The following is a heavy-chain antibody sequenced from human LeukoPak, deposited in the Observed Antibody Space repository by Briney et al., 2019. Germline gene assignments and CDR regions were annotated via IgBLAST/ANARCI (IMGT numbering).Heavy chain of an antibody. CDR3: ARGREQLVYYFDY. CDR2: IIPIFGTA. CDR1: GGTFSSYA. Sequence: SVKVSCKASGGTFSSYAISWVRQAPGQGLEWMGGIIPIFGTANYAQKFQGRVTITADESTSTAYMELSSLRSEDTAVYYCARGREQLVYYFDYWGQGTLVTVSS. D-gene: IGHD6-6*01. V-gene: IGHV1-69*01. J-gene: IGHJ4*02.